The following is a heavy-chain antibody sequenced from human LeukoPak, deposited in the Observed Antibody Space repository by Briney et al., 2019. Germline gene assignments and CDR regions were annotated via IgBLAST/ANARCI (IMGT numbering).Heavy chain of an antibody. CDR1: GYTFTGYY. J-gene: IGHJ4*02. V-gene: IGHV1-2*02. CDR3: ARELPSAGRYFDS. CDR2: INPNGGDS. D-gene: IGHD6-13*01. Sequence: GASVKVSCKASGYTFTGYYMQWVRQAPGQGLEWLGWINPNGGDSKYAQKFQGRVTMTRDTSISTAYMELSSLTSDDTAVYYCARELPSAGRYFDSWGQGTLVTVSS.